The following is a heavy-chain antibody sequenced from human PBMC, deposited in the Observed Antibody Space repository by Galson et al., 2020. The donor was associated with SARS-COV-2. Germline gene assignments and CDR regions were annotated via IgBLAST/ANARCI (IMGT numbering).Heavy chain of an antibody. J-gene: IGHJ3*02. CDR3: VRNEAFDI. V-gene: IGHV3-53*01. CDR2: SYTDGRT. Sequence: GESMKISCAASGFNVSNHYMNWVRQTPGKGLEWVSASYTDGRTYYKDSVKGRFTISRYNSKNTLFLQMHSLRVEDTAVYYCVRNEAFDIWGQGTIVTVSS. CDR1: GFNVSNHY. D-gene: IGHD1-1*01.